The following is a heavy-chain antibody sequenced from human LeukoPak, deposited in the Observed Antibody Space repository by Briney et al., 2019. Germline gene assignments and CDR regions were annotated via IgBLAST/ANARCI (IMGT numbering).Heavy chain of an antibody. Sequence: GGSLRLSCAASGLTFYDQAMHWVRQGPGTGLEWVALSGNDGSTYYADSVRGRFTISRDSKNSLYLEMDSLRTEDTALYYCASLTKYYSASAGSYWGAFDLWGQGTMVTVFS. CDR3: ASLTKYYSASAGSYWGAFDL. CDR1: GLTFYDQA. J-gene: IGHJ3*01. D-gene: IGHD3-10*01. CDR2: SGNDGST. V-gene: IGHV3-43*02.